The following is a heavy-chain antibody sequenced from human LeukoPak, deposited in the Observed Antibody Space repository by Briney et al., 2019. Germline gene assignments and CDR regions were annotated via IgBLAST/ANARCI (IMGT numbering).Heavy chain of an antibody. Sequence: GGSLRLSCAASGFTFSSYAMSWVRQAPGKGLEWVSAISGSGGSTYYADSVKGRFTISRDNSKNTLYLQMNSLRAEDTAVYYCANPSYIAAAPDAPSDGMDVWGQGTTVTVSS. V-gene: IGHV3-23*01. J-gene: IGHJ6*02. CDR2: ISGSGGST. D-gene: IGHD6-13*01. CDR3: ANPSYIAAAPDAPSDGMDV. CDR1: GFTFSSYA.